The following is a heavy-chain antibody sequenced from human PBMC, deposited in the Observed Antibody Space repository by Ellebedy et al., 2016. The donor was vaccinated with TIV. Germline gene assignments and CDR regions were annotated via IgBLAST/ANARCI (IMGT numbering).Heavy chain of an antibody. CDR2: ISSSSSYI. V-gene: IGHV3-21*01. J-gene: IGHJ5*02. CDR3: ARDLGPLGGYESS. CDR1: GFTFSSYS. D-gene: IGHD5-12*01. Sequence: PGGSLRLSCAASGFTFSSYSMNWVRQAPGKGLEWVSSISSSSSYIYYAVSVKGRFTISRDNAKNSLYLQMNSLRAEDTAVYYCARDLGPLGGYESSWGQGTLVTVSS.